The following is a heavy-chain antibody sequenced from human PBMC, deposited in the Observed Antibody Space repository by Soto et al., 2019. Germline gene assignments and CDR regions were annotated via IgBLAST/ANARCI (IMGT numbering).Heavy chain of an antibody. V-gene: IGHV4-4*02. CDR3: ARVTGYSSGWFRFDDY. CDR1: GGSISSSNW. Sequence: QVQLQESGPGLVKPSGTLSLTCAVSGGSISSSNWLSWVRQPPGQGLERIGEIYPSGSTNYTPSLTSRVTRAVDKSKNQFSLKLSSVTAADTAVYYWARVTGYSSGWFRFDDYWGQGTLVTVSS. D-gene: IGHD6-19*01. J-gene: IGHJ4*02. CDR2: IYPSGST.